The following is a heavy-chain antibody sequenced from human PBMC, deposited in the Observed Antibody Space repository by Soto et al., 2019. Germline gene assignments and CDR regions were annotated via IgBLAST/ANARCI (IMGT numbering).Heavy chain of an antibody. CDR2: INPSGGST. Sequence: ASVKVSCKASGYTFTSYYMHWVRQAPGQGLEWMGIINPSGGSTSYAQKFQGRVTMTRDTSTSTVYMELSSLRSEDTAVYYCARDKGSMGRDGYNYDWFDPWGQGTLVTVSS. CDR1: GYTFTSYY. V-gene: IGHV1-46*01. J-gene: IGHJ5*02. CDR3: ARDKGSMGRDGYNYDWFDP. D-gene: IGHD5-12*01.